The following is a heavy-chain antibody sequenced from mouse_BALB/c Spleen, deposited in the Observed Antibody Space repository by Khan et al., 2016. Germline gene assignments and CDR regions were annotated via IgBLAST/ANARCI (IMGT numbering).Heavy chain of an antibody. CDR2: INPSTGYT. J-gene: IGHJ4*01. CDR3: ATSYYYGSSYYAMDY. D-gene: IGHD1-1*01. CDR1: GYTFTSYW. V-gene: IGHV1-7*01. Sequence: QVRLQQSGAELAKPGASVKMSCKASGYTFTSYWMHWVKQRPGQGLEWIGYINPSTGYTEYNQKFKDKATLTADKSSSTAYMQLSSLTSADSAVYYCATSYYYGSSYYAMDYWGQGTSVTVSS.